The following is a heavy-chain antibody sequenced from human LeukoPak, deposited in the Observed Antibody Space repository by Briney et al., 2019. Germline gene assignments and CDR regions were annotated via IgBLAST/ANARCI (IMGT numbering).Heavy chain of an antibody. V-gene: IGHV3-23*01. J-gene: IGHJ6*02. CDR2: ISGSGGST. CDR3: AKSPLYDFWSGYYYYGMDV. D-gene: IGHD3-3*01. Sequence: GGSLRRSCAASGFTFSSYAMSWVRQAPGKGLEWVSAISGSGGSTYYADSVKGRFTISRDNSKNTLYLQMNSLRAEDTAVYYCAKSPLYDFWSGYYYYGMDVWGQGTTVTVSS. CDR1: GFTFSSYA.